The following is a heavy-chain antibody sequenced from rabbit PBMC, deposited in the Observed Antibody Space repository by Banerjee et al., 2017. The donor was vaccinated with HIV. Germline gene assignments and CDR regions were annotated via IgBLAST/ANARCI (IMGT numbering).Heavy chain of an antibody. V-gene: IGHV1S45*01. J-gene: IGHJ4*01. CDR3: ARDLAGVIGWNFGL. CDR1: GFSLSSCW. CDR2: IYASSSGNT. Sequence: QEQLVESGGGLVKPEGSLTLTCTASGFSLSSCWIWWGRQAPGKGLVWLACIYASSSGNTVYASWAKGRFTISKASSTTVTLQMTSLTAADTATYFCARDLAGVIGWNFGLWGPGTLVTVS. D-gene: IGHD4-1*01.